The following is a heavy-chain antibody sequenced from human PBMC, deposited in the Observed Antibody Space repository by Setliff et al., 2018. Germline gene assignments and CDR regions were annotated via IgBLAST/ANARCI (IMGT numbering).Heavy chain of an antibody. CDR2: INAHGSSK. J-gene: IGHJ4*02. V-gene: IGHV3-7*03. Sequence: GGSLRLSCAASGFSFSSYWMSWVRQAPGKGLEWVANINAHGSSKYYTDSVKGRFTISRDSSMNTLFLQMNSLRAEDTAVYYCAKPRVELRWGFESWGQGTLVTVSS. CDR3: AKPRVELRWGFES. D-gene: IGHD1-7*01. CDR1: GFSFSSYW.